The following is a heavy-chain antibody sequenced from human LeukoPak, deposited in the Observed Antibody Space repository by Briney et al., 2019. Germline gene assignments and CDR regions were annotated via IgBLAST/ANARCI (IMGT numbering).Heavy chain of an antibody. Sequence: ASVKVSCKASGYTFTNYAVHWVRQAPGQRPEWMGWIFAGNGDTKYSQKFEGRVTISRDTSASTAYMELSSLTSEDTALYYCARNPPTTINLDYWGQGTLVTVSP. V-gene: IGHV1-3*01. J-gene: IGHJ4*02. CDR1: GYTFTNYA. CDR3: ARNPPTTINLDY. D-gene: IGHD5-24*01. CDR2: IFAGNGDT.